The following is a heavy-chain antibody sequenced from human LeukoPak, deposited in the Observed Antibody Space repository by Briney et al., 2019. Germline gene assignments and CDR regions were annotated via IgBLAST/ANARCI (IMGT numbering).Heavy chain of an antibody. J-gene: IGHJ2*01. D-gene: IGHD3-10*01. V-gene: IGHV4-31*03. CDR2: IYYSGST. CDR1: GGSISSGSYY. CDR3: ARALRITMVRGVIITSYWYFDL. Sequence: SETLSLTCTVSGGSISSGSYYWSWIRQHPGKGLEWIGYIYYSGSTYYNPSLKSRVTISVDTSKNQFSLKLSSVTAADTAVYYCARALRITMVRGVIITSYWYFDLWGRGTLVTVSS.